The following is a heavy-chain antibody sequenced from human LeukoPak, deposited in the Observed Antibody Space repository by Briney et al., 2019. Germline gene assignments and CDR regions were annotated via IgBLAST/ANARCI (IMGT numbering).Heavy chain of an antibody. CDR3: AKDQGCSGGSCYRGAFDI. CDR1: GFTFSSYG. CDR2: IRYDGSNK. D-gene: IGHD2-15*01. J-gene: IGHJ3*02. V-gene: IGHV3-30*02. Sequence: GGSLRLSCAASGFTFSSYGMHWVRQAPGKGLEWVAFIRYDGSNKYYADSVEGRFTISRDNSKNTLYLQMNSLRAEDTAVYYCAKDQGCSGGSCYRGAFDIWGQGTMVTVSS.